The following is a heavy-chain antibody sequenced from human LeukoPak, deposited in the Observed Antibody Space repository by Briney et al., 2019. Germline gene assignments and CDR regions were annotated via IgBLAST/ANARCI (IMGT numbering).Heavy chain of an antibody. CDR1: GGSISSYS. J-gene: IGHJ4*02. D-gene: IGHD2-8*02. CDR2: MYDSGSA. CDR3: GRPADCSGTNYYDRHLDY. V-gene: IGHV4-59*01. Sequence: SETLSLTYTVSGGSISSYSWSWLRQPRGKGLEWSGYMYDSGSANYSPSLKSRVTISVDTSQSQFSLKLSSVTAADTAMYYCGRPADCSGTNYYDRHLDYWGQGTLVTVSS.